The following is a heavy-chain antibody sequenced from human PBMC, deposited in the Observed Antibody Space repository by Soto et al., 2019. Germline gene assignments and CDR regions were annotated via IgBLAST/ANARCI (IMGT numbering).Heavy chain of an antibody. CDR3: ARSPLAVAGNYYYYGMDV. CDR2: IDPSDSYT. Sequence: PGESLKISCNGSGYSFTIDCISLVLQMPGKGLEWMGRIDPSDSYTNYSPSFQGHVTISADKSISTAYLQWSSLKASDTAMYYCARSPLAVAGNYYYYGMDVWGQGTTVTVSS. CDR1: GYSFTIDC. V-gene: IGHV5-10-1*01. J-gene: IGHJ6*02. D-gene: IGHD6-19*01.